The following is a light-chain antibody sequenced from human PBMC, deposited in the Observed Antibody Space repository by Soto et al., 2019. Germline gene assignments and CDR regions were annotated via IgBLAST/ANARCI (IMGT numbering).Light chain of an antibody. Sequence: EIVMTQSPTTLSVSPGERGTLSCGAIQSVSSNLAWYQQKPGQAPRLLIYGASTRATGIPARFSGSGSGTEFTLTISSLQSEDFAVYYCQQYNNWPPTWTFGQGTKVDIK. J-gene: IGKJ1*01. CDR1: QSVSSN. CDR3: QQYNNWPPTWT. V-gene: IGKV3-15*01. CDR2: GAS.